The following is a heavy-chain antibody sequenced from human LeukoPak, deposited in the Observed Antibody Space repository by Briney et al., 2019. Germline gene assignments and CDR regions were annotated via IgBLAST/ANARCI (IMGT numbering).Heavy chain of an antibody. CDR2: IYTSGST. CDR3: ARAHYYDSSGYRYDAFDI. D-gene: IGHD3-22*01. V-gene: IGHV4-61*02. J-gene: IGHJ3*02. CDR1: GGSISSGSYY. Sequence: SQTLSLTCTVSGGSISSGSYYWSWIRQPAGKGLEWIGRIYTSGSTNYNPSLKSRVTISVDTSKNQFSLKLSSVTAADTAVYYCARAHYYDSSGYRYDAFDIWGQGTMVTVSS.